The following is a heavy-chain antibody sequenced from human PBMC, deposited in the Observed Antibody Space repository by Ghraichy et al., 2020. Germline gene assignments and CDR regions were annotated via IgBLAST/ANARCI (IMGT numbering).Heavy chain of an antibody. Sequence: GGSLRLSCAASGFTFSSYAMSWVRQAPGKGLEWVSAISGSGGSTHYADSVKGRFTISRDNSKNTLYLQMNSLRAEDTAVYYCAKDPGGSGYYSSNYFDYWGQGTLVTVSS. CDR1: GFTFSSYA. CDR3: AKDPGGSGYYSSNYFDY. V-gene: IGHV3-23*01. D-gene: IGHD3-22*01. CDR2: ISGSGGST. J-gene: IGHJ4*02.